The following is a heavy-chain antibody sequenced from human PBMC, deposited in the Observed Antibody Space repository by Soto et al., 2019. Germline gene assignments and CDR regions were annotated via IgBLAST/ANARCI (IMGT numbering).Heavy chain of an antibody. V-gene: IGHV3-30*18. CDR1: GFTFNTFG. CDR3: VKESPDYYDFDY. Sequence: GGSLRLSCGASGFTFNTFGMHWVRQAPGKGLEWVAIVSHDGRGQYYADSVKGRFTISRDNSKNTLDLQMNSLTAEDTAVYYCVKESPDYYDFDYWGQGTLVTVSS. J-gene: IGHJ4*02. D-gene: IGHD3-22*01. CDR2: VSHDGRGQ.